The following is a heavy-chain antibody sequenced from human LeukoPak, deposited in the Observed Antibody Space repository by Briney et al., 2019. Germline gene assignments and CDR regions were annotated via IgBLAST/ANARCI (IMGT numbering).Heavy chain of an antibody. CDR3: AREALTYYDFWSGYYDLFDY. CDR1: GYTFTSYA. V-gene: IGHV1-18*01. D-gene: IGHD3-3*01. CDR2: ISAYNGNT. J-gene: IGHJ4*02. Sequence: GASVKVSCKASGYTFTSYAMNWVRQAPGQGLEWMGWISAYNGNTNYAQKLQGRVTMTTDTSTSTAYMELRSLRSDDTAVYYCAREALTYYDFWSGYYDLFDYWGQGTLVTVSS.